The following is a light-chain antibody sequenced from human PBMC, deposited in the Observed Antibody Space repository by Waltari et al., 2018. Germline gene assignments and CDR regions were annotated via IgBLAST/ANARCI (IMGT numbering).Light chain of an antibody. Sequence: DIQMTQSPSSLSASVGDRVTITCQASQDITIKLNWFQQKPGKAPQVLIFDAPNSQGAVPSRFSGRGYGTNFAFTITGLQPEDVGTYYCQQYANLPLTFGGGTRVEIK. CDR1: QDITIK. CDR3: QQYANLPLT. V-gene: IGKV1-33*01. J-gene: IGKJ4*01. CDR2: DAP.